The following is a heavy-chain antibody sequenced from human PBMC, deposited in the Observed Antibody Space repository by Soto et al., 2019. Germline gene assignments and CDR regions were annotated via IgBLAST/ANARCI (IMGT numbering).Heavy chain of an antibody. Sequence: TLSLTCAVSGGSISSGGYSWRWIRQPPGKGLEWIGYIYHSGSTYHNPSLKSRVTISVDRSKNQFSLKLSSVTAADTAVYYCARTYGNYGNWFDPSGQGTLVTVSS. V-gene: IGHV4-30-2*01. CDR2: IYHSGST. D-gene: IGHD4-17*01. CDR3: ARTYGNYGNWFDP. CDR1: GGSISSGGYS. J-gene: IGHJ5*02.